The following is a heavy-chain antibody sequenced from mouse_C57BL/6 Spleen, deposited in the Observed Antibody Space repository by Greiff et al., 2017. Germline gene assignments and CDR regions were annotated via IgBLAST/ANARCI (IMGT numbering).Heavy chain of an antibody. V-gene: IGHV5-4*01. D-gene: IGHD1-1*01. CDR1: GFTFSSYA. J-gene: IGHJ3*01. CDR3: ARDITTVVATRFAY. Sequence: EVKLMESGGGLVKPGGSLKLSCAASGFTFSSYAMSWVRQTPEKRLEWVATISDGGSYTYYPDNVKGRFTISRDNAKNNLYLQMSQLKSEDTAMYYCARDITTVVATRFAYWGQGTLVTVSA. CDR2: ISDGGSYT.